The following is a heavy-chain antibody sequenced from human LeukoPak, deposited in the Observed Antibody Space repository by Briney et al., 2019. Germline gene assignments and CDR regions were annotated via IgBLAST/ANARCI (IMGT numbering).Heavy chain of an antibody. Sequence: GGSLRLSCAASGFTFSSQSMSWVRQAPGKGLEWVSGISGIGSATYYADSVKGRLTISRDTSSNTLYLLMNTLKDDDTAIYYCANARPGPMARNRGGDYWGPGTLVTVSS. J-gene: IGHJ4*02. V-gene: IGHV3-23*01. CDR1: GFTFSSQS. CDR3: ANARPGPMARNRGGDY. D-gene: IGHD2-2*02. CDR2: ISGIGSAT.